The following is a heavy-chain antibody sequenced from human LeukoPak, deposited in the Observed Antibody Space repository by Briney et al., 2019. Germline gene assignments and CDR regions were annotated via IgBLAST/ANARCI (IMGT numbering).Heavy chain of an antibody. CDR1: GFTFSSYS. CDR3: AENRDSSGYYDY. V-gene: IGHV3-23*01. J-gene: IGHJ4*02. CDR2: ISGSGGST. D-gene: IGHD3-22*01. Sequence: PGGSLRLSCAASGFTFSSYSMNWVRQAPGKGLEWVSAISGSGGSTYYADSVKGRFTISRDNSKNTLYLQMNSLRAEDTAVYYCAENRDSSGYYDYWGQGTLVTVSS.